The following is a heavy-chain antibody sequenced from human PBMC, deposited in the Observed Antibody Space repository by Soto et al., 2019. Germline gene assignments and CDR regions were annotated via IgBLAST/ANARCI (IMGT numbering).Heavy chain of an antibody. D-gene: IGHD2-2*01. J-gene: IGHJ5*02. CDR3: ARGQKRDIVVVPAANGIYNWFDP. CDR1: GGSISSSCYY. Sequence: SETLSLTCTVSGGSISSSCYYWGWIRQPPGKGLEWIGEINHSGSTNYNPSLKSRVTISVDTSKNQFSLKLSSVTAADTAVYYCARGQKRDIVVVPAANGIYNWFDPWGQGTLVTVSS. V-gene: IGHV4-39*07. CDR2: INHSGST.